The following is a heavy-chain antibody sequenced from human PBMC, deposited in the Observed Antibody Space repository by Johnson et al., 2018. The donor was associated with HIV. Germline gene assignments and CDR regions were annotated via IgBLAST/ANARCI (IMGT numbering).Heavy chain of an antibody. Sequence: VQLVESGGGVVQPGRSLRLSCAASGFTFSSYAMSWVRQAPGKGLEWVSAISGSGGSTYYADSVKGRFTISRYNAKNSLYPQMNGLRDEDTAWYYCARGRGYGAERGALDNWGQGTMVTVSA. CDR1: GFTFSSYA. CDR3: ARGRGYGAERGALDN. CDR2: ISGSGGST. D-gene: IGHD4-17*01. V-gene: IGHV3-23*04. J-gene: IGHJ3*02.